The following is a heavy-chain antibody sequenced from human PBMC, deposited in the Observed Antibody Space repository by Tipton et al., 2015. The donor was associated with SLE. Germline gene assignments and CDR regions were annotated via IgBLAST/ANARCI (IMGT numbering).Heavy chain of an antibody. D-gene: IGHD6-13*01. CDR3: ARGDETIAAAGTDY. J-gene: IGHJ4*02. Sequence: GSLRLSCAASGFTFSSYWMRWVRQAPGKGLEWVANIKQDGSEKYYVDSVKGRFTISRDNAKNSLYLQMNSLRAEDTAVYYCARGDETIAAAGTDYWGQGTLVTVSS. V-gene: IGHV3-7*01. CDR1: GFTFSSYW. CDR2: IKQDGSEK.